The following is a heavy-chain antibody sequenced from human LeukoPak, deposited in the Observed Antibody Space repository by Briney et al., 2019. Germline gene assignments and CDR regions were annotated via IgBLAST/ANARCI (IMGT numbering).Heavy chain of an antibody. CDR3: AKGTFGELSLFDY. J-gene: IGHJ4*02. CDR2: ISGSGGST. CDR1: GFTFSSYA. Sequence: TGGSLRLSCAASGFTFSSYAMSWVRQAPGKGLEWVSAISGSGGSTYYADSVKGRFTISRDNSKSTLYLQMNSLRAEDTAVYYCAKGTFGELSLFDYWGQGTLVTVSS. V-gene: IGHV3-23*01. D-gene: IGHD3-10*01.